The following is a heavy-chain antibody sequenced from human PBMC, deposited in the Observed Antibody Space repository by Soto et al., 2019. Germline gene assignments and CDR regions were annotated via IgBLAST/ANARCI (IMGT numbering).Heavy chain of an antibody. V-gene: IGHV1-8*01. CDR2: MNPNSGNT. CDR3: AIVRPRGTIPKWFAP. J-gene: IGHJ5*02. D-gene: IGHD3-3*01. Sequence: ASVKVSCKASGYTFTSYDINWVRQATGQGLEWMGWMNPNSGNTGYAQKFQGRVTMTRNTSISTAYMELSSLRSEDTAVYYCAIVRPRGTIPKWFAPWGQGTLVTVSS. CDR1: GYTFTSYD.